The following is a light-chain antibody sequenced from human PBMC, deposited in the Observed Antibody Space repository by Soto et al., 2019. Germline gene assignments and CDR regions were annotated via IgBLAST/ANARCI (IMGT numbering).Light chain of an antibody. J-gene: IGKJ5*01. Sequence: EIVLTQSPATLSLSPGERATLSCRASQSVSNYLAWYQQKPGQAPTLLIYDVSNRVTGIPARFSGSGSGTDFTLTISSLEPEDFAVYYCQQRSNWPPITFGQGTRLEIK. V-gene: IGKV3-11*01. CDR2: DVS. CDR3: QQRSNWPPIT. CDR1: QSVSNY.